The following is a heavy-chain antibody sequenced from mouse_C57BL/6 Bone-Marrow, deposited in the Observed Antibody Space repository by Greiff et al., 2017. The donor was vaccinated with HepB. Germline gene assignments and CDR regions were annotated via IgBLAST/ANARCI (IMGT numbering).Heavy chain of an antibody. V-gene: IGHV1-64*01. CDR1: GYTFTSYW. CDR2: IHPNSGST. CDR3: ARIAYYYGSSYPAY. D-gene: IGHD1-1*01. J-gene: IGHJ3*01. Sequence: QVQLQQPGAELVKPGASVKLSCKASGYTFTSYWMHWVKQRPGQGLEWIGMIHPNSGSTNYNEKFKSKATLTVDKSSSTAYMQLSSLTSEYSAVYYCARIAYYYGSSYPAYWGQGTLVTVSA.